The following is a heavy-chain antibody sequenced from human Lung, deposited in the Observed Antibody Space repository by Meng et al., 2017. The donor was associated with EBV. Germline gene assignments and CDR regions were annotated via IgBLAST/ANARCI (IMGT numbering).Heavy chain of an antibody. CDR3: ATIWKSDF. Sequence: QVQLVGSGGGLVKPGGSLTLSCIASGHTFSDYHVNWIRQSPGKGLEWISYISTIGTTVYYADSVKGRFTISRDNAKNSVYLQMDNLTTDDTAIYYSATIWKSDFWGQGTLVTVSS. CDR2: ISTIGTTV. CDR1: GHTFSDYH. V-gene: IGHV3-11*01. D-gene: IGHD1-1*01. J-gene: IGHJ4*02.